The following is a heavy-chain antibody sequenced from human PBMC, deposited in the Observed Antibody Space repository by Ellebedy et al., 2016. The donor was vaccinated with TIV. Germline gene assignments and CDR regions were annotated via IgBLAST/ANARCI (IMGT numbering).Heavy chain of an antibody. J-gene: IGHJ4*02. D-gene: IGHD5-24*01. CDR2: IIPIFGTA. CDR3: ARDPRGGEMATTHDY. V-gene: IGHV1-69*13. CDR1: GGTFSSYA. Sequence: AASVKVSCKASGGTFSSYAISWVRQAPGQGLEWMGGIIPIFGTANYAQKFQGRVTITADESTSTAYMELSSLRSEETAVYYCARDPRGGEMATTHDYWGQGTLVTVSS.